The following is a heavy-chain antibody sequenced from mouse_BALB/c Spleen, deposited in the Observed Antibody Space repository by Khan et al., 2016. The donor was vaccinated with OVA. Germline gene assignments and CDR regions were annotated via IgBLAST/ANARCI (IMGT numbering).Heavy chain of an antibody. CDR3: ARHNYGPFAY. J-gene: IGHJ3*01. CDR2: INSDGDYI. V-gene: IGHV5-9-3*01. D-gene: IGHD1-1*01. Sequence: EVQLQESGGDLVKPGGSLKLSCAASGFTFSTFAMSWVRQTPEKRLEWVATINSDGDYIYYPDSVKGRFTISRDNAKNTLYLQMSSLRSEDTAMYYCARHNYGPFAYWGQGTLVTVSA. CDR1: GFTFSTFA.